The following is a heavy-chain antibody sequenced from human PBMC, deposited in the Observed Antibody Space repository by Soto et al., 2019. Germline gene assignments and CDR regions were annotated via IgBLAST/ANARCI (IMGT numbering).Heavy chain of an antibody. D-gene: IGHD5-12*01. V-gene: IGHV4-39*01. J-gene: IGHJ6*03. CDR2: FYYSGST. Sequence: SETLSLTCTVSGGSISSSSYYWGWIRQSPGKGLEWIGSFYYSGSTYYSPSLKSRVTISGDTSKKQISLRLSSVTAADTAVYYCARISVASRYMDVWGKGSTVTVSS. CDR3: ARISVASRYMDV. CDR1: GGSISSSSYY.